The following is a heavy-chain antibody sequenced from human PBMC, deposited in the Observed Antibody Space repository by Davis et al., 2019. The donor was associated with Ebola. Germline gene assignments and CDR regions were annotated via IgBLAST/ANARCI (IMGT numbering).Heavy chain of an antibody. CDR1: GGSISSYY. CDR2: IYYSGST. D-gene: IGHD1-1*01. J-gene: IGHJ6*02. Sequence: MPGGSLRLSCTVSGGSISSYYWSWIRQPPGKGLEWIGYIYYSGSTNYNPSLKSRVTISVDTSKNQFSLKLSSVTAADTAVYYCARSGTPYYYYGMDVWGQGTTVTVSS. V-gene: IGHV4-59*08. CDR3: ARSGTPYYYYGMDV.